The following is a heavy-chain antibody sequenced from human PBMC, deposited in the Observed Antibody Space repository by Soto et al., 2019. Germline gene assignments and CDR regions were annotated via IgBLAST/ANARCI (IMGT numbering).Heavy chain of an antibody. V-gene: IGHV1-8*01. J-gene: IGHJ6*02. Sequence: ASVKVSCKASGYTFTSYDINWVRQATGQGLEWMGWMNPNSGNTGYAQKFQGRVTMTRNTSISTAYMELSSLRSEDTAVYYCAREPTVGELPHYYYGMDVWGQGTTVTVSS. CDR3: AREPTVGELPHYYYGMDV. D-gene: IGHD3-10*01. CDR2: MNPNSGNT. CDR1: GYTFTSYD.